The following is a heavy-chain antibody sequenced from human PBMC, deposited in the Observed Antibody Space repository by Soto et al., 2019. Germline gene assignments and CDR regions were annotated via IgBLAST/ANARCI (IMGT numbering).Heavy chain of an antibody. CDR3: AVPSGGTDGNDAFDI. V-gene: IGHV3-72*01. CDR1: GVTFSDYY. J-gene: IGHJ3*02. Sequence: HPGGSLRLSCAASGVTFSDYYMDWVRQAPGKGLEWVGRSRNKPNNYATEYAASVKGRLTISRDDSKNSLFMQMNSLKTEDTAVYYCAVPSGGTDGNDAFDIWGQGTMVTVSS. CDR2: SRNKPNNYAT. D-gene: IGHD1-26*01.